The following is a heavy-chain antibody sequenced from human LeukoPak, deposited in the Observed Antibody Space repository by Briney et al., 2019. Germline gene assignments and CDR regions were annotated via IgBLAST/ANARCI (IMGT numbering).Heavy chain of an antibody. V-gene: IGHV3-23*01. Sequence: GGSLRLSCVASGFTFSSYAMRWVRQAPGKGLEWVSAISGSGGSTYYADSVKGRFTISRDNSKNTLYLQMNSLRAEDTAVYYCAKVTYYYDSSGYYSHFDYWGQGTLVTVSS. J-gene: IGHJ4*02. CDR2: ISGSGGST. D-gene: IGHD3-22*01. CDR1: GFTFSSYA. CDR3: AKVTYYYDSSGYYSHFDY.